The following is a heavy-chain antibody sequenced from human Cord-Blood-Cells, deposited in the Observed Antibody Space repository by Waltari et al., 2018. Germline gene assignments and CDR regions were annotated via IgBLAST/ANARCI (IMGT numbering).Heavy chain of an antibody. Sequence: QVQLQESGPGLVKPSQTLSLTCTFSGGSISSGGYYWSWIRKHPGKGLEWIGYIYYSGSTYYNPSLKSRVTISVDTSKNQFSLKLSSVTAADTAVYYCARDKCSGGSCYWNYLDYWGQGTLVTVSS. CDR2: IYYSGST. CDR3: ARDKCSGGSCYWNYLDY. CDR1: GGSISSGGYY. D-gene: IGHD2-15*01. J-gene: IGHJ4*02. V-gene: IGHV4-31*03.